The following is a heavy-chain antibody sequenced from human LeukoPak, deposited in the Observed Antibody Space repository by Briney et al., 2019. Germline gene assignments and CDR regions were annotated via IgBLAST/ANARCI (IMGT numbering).Heavy chain of an antibody. CDR2: INHSGST. J-gene: IGHJ5*02. D-gene: IGHD3-10*01. V-gene: IGHV4-34*01. CDR3: ARGRNHWFDP. Sequence: SETLSLTCAVHGGSFSGYYWSWIRQPPGKGLEWIGEINHSGSTNYNPSLKSRVTISVDTSKNQFSLKLSSVTAADTAVYYCARGRNHWFDPWGQGTLVTVSS. CDR1: GGSFSGYY.